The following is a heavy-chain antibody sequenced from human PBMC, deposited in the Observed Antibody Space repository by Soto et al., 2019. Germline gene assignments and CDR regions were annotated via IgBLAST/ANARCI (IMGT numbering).Heavy chain of an antibody. CDR3: AHSVAVAGTPPYYYYGMDV. J-gene: IGHJ6*02. V-gene: IGHV2-5*02. CDR1: GFSLSTSGVG. D-gene: IGHD6-19*01. Sequence: QITLKESGPTLVKPTQTLTLTCTFSGFSLSTSGVGVGWIRQPPGKALEWLALIYWDDDKRYSPSLKSRLTITKDTSKNQVVHTMTNMDPVDTATYYCAHSVAVAGTPPYYYYGMDVWGQGTTVTVSS. CDR2: IYWDDDK.